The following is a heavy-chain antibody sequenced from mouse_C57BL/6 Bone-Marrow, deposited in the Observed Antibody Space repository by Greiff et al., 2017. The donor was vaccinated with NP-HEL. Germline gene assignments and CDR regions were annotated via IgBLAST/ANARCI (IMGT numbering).Heavy chain of an antibody. Sequence: VQLQQSGAELARPGASVKLSCKASGYTFTSYGISWVKQRTGQGLEWIGEIYPRSGNTYYNEKFKGKATLTADKSSSTAYIELRSLTSEDSAVYFCARIYPITTVVADAYWGQGTLVTVSA. V-gene: IGHV1-81*01. CDR1: GYTFTSYG. CDR2: IYPRSGNT. D-gene: IGHD1-1*01. CDR3: ARIYPITTVVADAY. J-gene: IGHJ3*01.